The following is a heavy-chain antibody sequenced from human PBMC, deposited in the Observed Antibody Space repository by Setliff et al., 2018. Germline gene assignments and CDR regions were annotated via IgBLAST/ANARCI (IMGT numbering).Heavy chain of an antibody. J-gene: IGHJ4*02. CDR3: ARHGDASFYYDILTGHSPPYYFDY. D-gene: IGHD3-9*01. Sequence: ASVKVSCKASGYTFTSYGVNWVRQAPGQGLEWMGWISGYNGKTNYAQKVQGRVSMTTHTSTSTAYMELRSLRSDDTAVYYCARHGDASFYYDILTGHSPPYYFDYWGQGTLVTVSS. CDR2: ISGYNGKT. V-gene: IGHV1-18*01. CDR1: GYTFTSYG.